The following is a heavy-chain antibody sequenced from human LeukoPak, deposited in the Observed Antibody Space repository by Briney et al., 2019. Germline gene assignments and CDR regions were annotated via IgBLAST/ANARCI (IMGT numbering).Heavy chain of an antibody. V-gene: IGHV3-64*01. D-gene: IGHD6-19*01. CDR2: ISYNGDST. J-gene: IGHJ4*02. Sequence: PGGSLRLSCAASGFTFTSYVMYWVRQAPGRGLECVSVISYNGDSTYYANSVKGRFTISRDNSKNMLYLQMGSLRDEDMAVYYCARRDTSGYFADYWGQGTLVTVSS. CDR1: GFTFTSYV. CDR3: ARRDTSGYFADY.